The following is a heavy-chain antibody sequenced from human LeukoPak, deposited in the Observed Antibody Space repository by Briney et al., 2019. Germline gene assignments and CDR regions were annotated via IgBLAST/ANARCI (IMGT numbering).Heavy chain of an antibody. V-gene: IGHV1-69*05. J-gene: IGHJ6*03. CDR2: IIPIFGTA. CDR3: ARGTYYGGNFVHGGPYYYYVDV. D-gene: IGHD4-23*01. CDR1: GGTFSSYA. Sequence: ASVRVSCKASGGTFSSYAISWVRQAPGQGLEWMGGIIPIFGTANYAQKFQGRVTITTDESTSTAYMELSSLRSEDTAVYYCARGTYYGGNFVHGGPYYYYVDVWGKGTTVTVSS.